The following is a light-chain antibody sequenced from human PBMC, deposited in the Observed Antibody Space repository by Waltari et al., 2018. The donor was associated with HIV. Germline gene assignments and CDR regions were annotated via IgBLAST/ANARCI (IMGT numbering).Light chain of an antibody. CDR2: RSN. J-gene: IGLJ3*02. Sequence: QSVLTQPPSASGTPGQRVTISCSGSSSNIGTNSVYWFQQLPGTTPKLLIYRSNHRPSGVPDRFSGSKSGTSGSLAISGLRSEDEADYHCAAWDDSLRGWVFGGGTKLTVL. CDR3: AAWDDSLRGWV. CDR1: SSNIGTNS. V-gene: IGLV1-47*01.